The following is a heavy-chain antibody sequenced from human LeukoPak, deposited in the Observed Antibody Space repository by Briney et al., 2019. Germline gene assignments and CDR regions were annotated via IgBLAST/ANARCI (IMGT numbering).Heavy chain of an antibody. CDR2: INPSGGST. CDR3: ARDLLGSHTSYSSGAWDY. CDR1: GYTFTSYY. V-gene: IGHV1-46*01. Sequence: ASVKVSCKASGYTFTSYYMHWVRQAPGQGLEWMGIINPSGGSTSYAQKFQGRVTMTRDMSTNTVYMELSSLRAEDTAVYYCARDLLGSHTSYSSGAWDYWGQGTLVTVSS. D-gene: IGHD3-9*01. J-gene: IGHJ4*02.